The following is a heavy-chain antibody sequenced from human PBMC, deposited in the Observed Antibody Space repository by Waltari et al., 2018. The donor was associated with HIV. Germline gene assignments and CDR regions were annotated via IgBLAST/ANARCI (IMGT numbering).Heavy chain of an antibody. CDR2: ISGSGDIT. Sequence: EVQLEQSGGNLVQPGESLRLSCAASGFPFDTYAMNWVRRAPGKRLEWVSAISGSGDITYSAASVKGRFTISRDNSKNTVFLQMRSLRAEDTAVYYCAKDLGDYVWGMFSGAHFDSWGQGTLVTVSS. CDR1: GFPFDTYA. V-gene: IGHV3-23*04. CDR3: AKDLGDYVWGMFSGAHFDS. J-gene: IGHJ5*01. D-gene: IGHD3-16*01.